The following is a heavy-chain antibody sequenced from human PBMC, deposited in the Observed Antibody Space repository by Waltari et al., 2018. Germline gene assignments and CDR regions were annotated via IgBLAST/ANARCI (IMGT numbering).Heavy chain of an antibody. V-gene: IGHV4-59*01. Sequence: QLQLQESGPGLVKPSETLSLTCPVSGCSISSYYWCWLRQPPGKGLEWIGYIYYSGSTNYNPPLKSRVTISVDTSKNQFSLKLSSVTAADTAVYYCARGRTAKWFDPWGQGTLVTVSS. D-gene: IGHD1-1*01. CDR1: GCSISSYY. CDR2: IYYSGST. CDR3: ARGRTAKWFDP. J-gene: IGHJ5*02.